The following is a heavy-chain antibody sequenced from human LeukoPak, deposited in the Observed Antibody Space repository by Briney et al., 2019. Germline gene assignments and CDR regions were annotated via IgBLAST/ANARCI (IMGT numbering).Heavy chain of an antibody. CDR1: GGSFSGYY. V-gene: IGHV3-23*01. CDR3: AKDFKTTVVTHFDY. D-gene: IGHD4-23*01. CDR2: ISGSGGST. Sequence: PSETLSLTCAVYGGSFSGYYWSWIRQPPGKGLEWVSAISGSGGSTYYADSVKGRFTISRDNSKNTLYLQMNSLRAEDTAVYYCAKDFKTTVVTHFDYWGQGTLVTVSS. J-gene: IGHJ4*02.